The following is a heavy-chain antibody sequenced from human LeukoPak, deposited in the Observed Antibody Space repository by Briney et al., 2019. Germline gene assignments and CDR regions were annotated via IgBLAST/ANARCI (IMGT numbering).Heavy chain of an antibody. Sequence: ASVKVSCKASGYTFTGYYIHWVRRAPGQGLEWMGWINPNSGGTNYAQRFQGRITMTRDTSISTAYMELSSLRSDDTALYYCARVPHRGTIVELPGTILDAFDIWSQGTMVTVSS. CDR2: INPNSGGT. J-gene: IGHJ3*02. CDR1: GYTFTGYY. V-gene: IGHV1-2*02. D-gene: IGHD1-7*01. CDR3: ARVPHRGTIVELPGTILDAFDI.